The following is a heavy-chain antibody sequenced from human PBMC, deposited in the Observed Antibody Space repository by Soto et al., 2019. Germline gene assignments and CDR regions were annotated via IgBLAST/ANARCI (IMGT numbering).Heavy chain of an antibody. CDR2: INHSGST. Sequence: PSETLSLTCAVYGGSFSGYYWSWIRQPPGKGLEWIGEINHSGSTNYNPSLKSRVTISVDTSKNQFSLKLSSMTAAVTSVYYCARLEGLATISYYFDYWGQGTLVTVSS. J-gene: IGHJ4*02. CDR3: ARLEGLATISYYFDY. D-gene: IGHD3-9*01. V-gene: IGHV4-34*01. CDR1: GGSFSGYY.